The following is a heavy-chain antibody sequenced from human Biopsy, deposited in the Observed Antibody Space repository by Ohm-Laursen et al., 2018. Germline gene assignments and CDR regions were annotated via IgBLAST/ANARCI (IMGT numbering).Heavy chain of an antibody. CDR3: AKRGVERGRPLAY. CDR1: GGTFSSSV. Sequence: SVSASCPASGGTFSSSVISWARQAPGHGLEWMGEINSMFGTTNYAQTFQGRVTITADESTSTAYMEVSSLRSEDTAVYYCAKRGVERGRPLAYWGQGTLVTVSS. CDR2: INSMFGTT. D-gene: IGHD1-1*01. J-gene: IGHJ4*02. V-gene: IGHV1-69*13.